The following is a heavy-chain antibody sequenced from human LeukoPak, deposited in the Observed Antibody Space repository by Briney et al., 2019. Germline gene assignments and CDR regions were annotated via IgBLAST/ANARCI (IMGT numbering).Heavy chain of an antibody. Sequence: GGSLRLSCAASGFTFNTHWMNWVRQSPRGGLEWVANISPDGSAEYYVDSVKGRFTISRDNAKNLVYRQLSSLRTEDTAVYYCSGRSGFSSIYWGQGTLVTVSS. J-gene: IGHJ4*02. CDR3: SGRSGFSSIY. CDR2: ISPDGSAE. D-gene: IGHD6-19*01. CDR1: GFTFNTHW. V-gene: IGHV3-7*01.